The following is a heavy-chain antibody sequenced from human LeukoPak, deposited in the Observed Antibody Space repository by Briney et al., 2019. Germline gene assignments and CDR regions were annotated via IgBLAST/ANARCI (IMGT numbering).Heavy chain of an antibody. CDR3: ARLGVPWIQLWFPPNSWFDP. J-gene: IGHJ5*02. CDR1: GGSISSYY. CDR2: IYYSGST. V-gene: IGHV4-59*12. Sequence: PSETLSLTCTVSGGSISSYYWSWIRQPPGKGLEWIGYIYYSGSTNYNPSLKSRVTISVDTSTKQFSLKLSSVTAADTAVYYCARLGVPWIQLWFPPNSWFDPWGQGTLVTVSS. D-gene: IGHD5-18*01.